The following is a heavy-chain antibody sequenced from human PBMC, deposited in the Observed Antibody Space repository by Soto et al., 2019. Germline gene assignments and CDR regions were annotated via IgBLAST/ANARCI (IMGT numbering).Heavy chain of an antibody. D-gene: IGHD2-15*01. J-gene: IGHJ6*02. Sequence: AASVKVSCKASGYTFTSYAMHWVRQAPGQRLEWMGWINAGNGNTKYSQKFQGRVTITRDTSISTAYMELSRLRSDDTAVYYCARGAAPLDYYYYGMDVWGQGTTVTVSS. CDR3: ARGAAPLDYYYYGMDV. CDR1: GYTFTSYA. CDR2: INAGNGNT. V-gene: IGHV1-3*01.